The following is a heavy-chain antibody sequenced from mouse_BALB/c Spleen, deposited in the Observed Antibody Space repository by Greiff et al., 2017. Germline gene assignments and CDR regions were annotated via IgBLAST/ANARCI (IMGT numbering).Heavy chain of an antibody. CDR1: GFTFSSYG. D-gene: IGHD2-2*01. CDR2: INSNGGST. J-gene: IGHJ4*01. Sequence: EVKLVESGGGLVQPGGSLKLSCAASGFTFSSYGMSWVRQTPDKRLELVATINSNGGSTYYPDSVKGRFTISRDNAKNTLYLQMSSLKSEDTAMYYCAREGYLLWLDYAMDYWGQGTSVTVSS. V-gene: IGHV5-6-3*01. CDR3: AREGYLLWLDYAMDY.